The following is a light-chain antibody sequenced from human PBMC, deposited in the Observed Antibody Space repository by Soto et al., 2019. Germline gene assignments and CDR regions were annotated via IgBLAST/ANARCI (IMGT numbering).Light chain of an antibody. CDR2: AAS. Sequence: AIQMTQSPSSLSASVGDRVTITCRASQGIRNDLGWFQQKPGKAPKLLIYAASNLQSGVPSRFSGSGSGTDFTLTINSLQSEDFGVYYCHRYNNWPLTFGGGTKVDIK. CDR3: HRYNNWPLT. CDR1: QGIRND. V-gene: IGKV1-6*01. J-gene: IGKJ4*01.